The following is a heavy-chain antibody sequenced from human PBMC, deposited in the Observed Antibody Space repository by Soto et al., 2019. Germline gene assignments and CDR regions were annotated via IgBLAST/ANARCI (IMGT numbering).Heavy chain of an antibody. Sequence: QVQLVQSGAEVKKPGASVKVSCKASGYTFISYGISWVRQAPGQGLEWMGWISAYNGNTNYAQKLQGRVTMTTDTSTNTDYMELRSVRSDDMGVYYCARGWFVEFVYCFDYWGQGTLVTVSS. CDR3: ARGWFVEFVYCFDY. CDR1: GYTFISYG. D-gene: IGHD3-10*01. J-gene: IGHJ4*02. CDR2: ISAYNGNT. V-gene: IGHV1-18*03.